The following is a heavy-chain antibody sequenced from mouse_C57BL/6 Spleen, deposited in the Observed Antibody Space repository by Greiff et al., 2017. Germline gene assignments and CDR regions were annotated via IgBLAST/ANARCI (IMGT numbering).Heavy chain of an antibody. J-gene: IGHJ3*01. D-gene: IGHD2-4*01. CDR1: GYSITSGYY. CDR3: ARDRSYDYDGKFAY. V-gene: IGHV3-6*01. CDR2: ISYDGSN. Sequence: ESGPGLVKPSQSLSLTCSVTGYSITSGYYWNWIRQFPGNKLEWMGYISYDGSNNYNPSLKNRISITRDTSKNQFFLKLNSVTTEDTATYYCARDRSYDYDGKFAYGGQGTLVTVSA.